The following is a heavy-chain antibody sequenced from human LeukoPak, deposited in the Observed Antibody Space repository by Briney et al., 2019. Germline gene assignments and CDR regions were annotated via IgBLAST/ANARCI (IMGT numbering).Heavy chain of an antibody. J-gene: IGHJ4*02. D-gene: IGHD6-13*01. CDR2: ISSSSSYI. CDR3: ARVTAAAGTGGYYFGY. CDR1: GFTFSSYS. Sequence: PGGSLRLSCAASGFTFSSYSMNWVRQAPGKGLEWVSSISSSSSYIYYADSVKGRFTISRDNAKNSLYLQMNSLRAEDTAVYYRARVTAAAGTGGYYFGYWGQGTLVAVSS. V-gene: IGHV3-21*01.